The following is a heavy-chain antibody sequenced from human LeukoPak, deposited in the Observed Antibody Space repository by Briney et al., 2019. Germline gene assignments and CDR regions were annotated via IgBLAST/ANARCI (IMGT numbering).Heavy chain of an antibody. D-gene: IGHD6-19*01. CDR3: ARGGRDPNSSGWFFFDY. CDR2: TYYRSKWYN. J-gene: IGHJ4*02. V-gene: IGHV6-1*01. CDR1: GDSVSSNSAA. Sequence: SQTLSLTCAISGDSVSSNSAAWNWIRQSPSRGLEWLGRTYYRSKWYNDYAVSVKSRITINPDTSKNQFSLQLNSVTPEGTAVYYCARGGRDPNSSGWFFFDYWGQGTLVTVSS.